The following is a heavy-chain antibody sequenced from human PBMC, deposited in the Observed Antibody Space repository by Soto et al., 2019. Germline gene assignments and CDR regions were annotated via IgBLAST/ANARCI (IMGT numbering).Heavy chain of an antibody. Sequence: EVQLLESGGGLVQPGGSLRLSCAASGFSFSSYAMSWVLQAPGKGMEWVSAISGSGGRTYYADSVKGRFTISSDHSKNQLYLQMDSVRAEATAVYYCGKDDDFWRGYYTIDYWGQGTLVTVSS. J-gene: IGHJ4*02. CDR1: GFSFSSYA. D-gene: IGHD3-3*01. CDR3: GKDDDFWRGYYTIDY. V-gene: IGHV3-23*01. CDR2: ISGSGGRT.